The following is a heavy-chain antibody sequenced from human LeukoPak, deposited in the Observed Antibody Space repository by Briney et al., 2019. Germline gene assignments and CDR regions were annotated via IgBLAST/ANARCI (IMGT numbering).Heavy chain of an antibody. V-gene: IGHV4-39*07. J-gene: IGHJ4*02. Sequence: PSETLSLTCTVSGGSISSSSYYWGWIRQPPGKGLEWIGTIYYSGSTYYHPSLKSRVTISVDTSKNQFSLKLSSVTAADTAVYYCARGHRSYSSNWGQGTLVTVSS. CDR3: ARGHRSYSSN. CDR2: IYYSGST. D-gene: IGHD1-26*01. CDR1: GGSISSSSYY.